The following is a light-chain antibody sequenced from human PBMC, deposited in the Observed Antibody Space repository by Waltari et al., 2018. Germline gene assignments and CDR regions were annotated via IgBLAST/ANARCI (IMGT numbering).Light chain of an antibody. V-gene: IGLV2-23*02. CDR3: CSYAGSKTYV. CDR1: HSDFGNFNL. CDR2: EVN. Sequence: QSALTQPASVSGSPGQSISLSCSGTHSDFGNFNLFPWYQRHPDKAPKLIIYEVNKRPSGVSHRFSGSKSGNTASLTISGLQAEDEADYYCCSYAGSKTYVFGPGTKVTVL. J-gene: IGLJ1*01.